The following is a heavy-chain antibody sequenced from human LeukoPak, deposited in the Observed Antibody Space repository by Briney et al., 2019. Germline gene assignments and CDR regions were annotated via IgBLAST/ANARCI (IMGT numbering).Heavy chain of an antibody. D-gene: IGHD1-14*01. CDR1: GFTFSSYA. Sequence: GSLRLSCAASGFTFSSYAMHWVRQPPARGREGVAVISYDGSNKYYADSVKGRFTISRDNSKNTLYLQMNSLRAEDTAVYYCARDFESTTYFNYYFDYWGQGTLVTVSS. CDR3: ARDFESTTYFNYYFDY. J-gene: IGHJ4*02. CDR2: ISYDGSNK. V-gene: IGHV3-30-3*01.